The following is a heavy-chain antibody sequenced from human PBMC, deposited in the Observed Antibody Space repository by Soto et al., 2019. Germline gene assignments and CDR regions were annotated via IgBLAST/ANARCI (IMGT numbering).Heavy chain of an antibody. V-gene: IGHV3-9*01. Sequence: EVQLVESGGGLVQPGRSLRLSCAASGFTFDDYAMHWVRQAPGKGLEWVSGISWNSGSIGYADSVKGRFTISRDNAKNSLYLQMNSLRAEDTALYYCAKDYRGYCSSTSCSEYYYYYYGMDVWGQGTTVTVSS. J-gene: IGHJ6*02. CDR1: GFTFDDYA. D-gene: IGHD2-2*01. CDR3: AKDYRGYCSSTSCSEYYYYYYGMDV. CDR2: ISWNSGSI.